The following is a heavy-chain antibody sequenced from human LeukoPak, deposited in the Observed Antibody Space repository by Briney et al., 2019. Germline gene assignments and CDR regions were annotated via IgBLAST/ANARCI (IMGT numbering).Heavy chain of an antibody. D-gene: IGHD6-19*01. V-gene: IGHV3-30*18. J-gene: IGHJ4*02. CDR1: GFTFSSFG. CDR3: AKDSSGWDIDWGYFDY. Sequence: GRSLRLSCAASGFTFSSFGMHWVRQAPGQGLEWVAVISYDGSNKYYADSVKGRFTISRDNSKNTLYLRMSSLRAEDTAVYYCAKDSSGWDIDWGYFDYWGQGTLVTVSS. CDR2: ISYDGSNK.